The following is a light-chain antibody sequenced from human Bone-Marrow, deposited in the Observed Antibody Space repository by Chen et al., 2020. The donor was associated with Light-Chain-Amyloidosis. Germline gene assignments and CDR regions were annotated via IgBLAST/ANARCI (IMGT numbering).Light chain of an antibody. CDR1: NIGSTR. V-gene: IGLV3-21*02. CDR3: QVWDRSSDRPV. Sequence: SYLLTQPPSVSVAPGQTATIACGGNNIGSTRVHWYQQTPGQAPLLVVYDDSDRPSGIPERLSGSNSGNTATLTISRVEAGDEADYYCQVWDRSSDRPVFGGGTKLTVL. CDR2: DDS. J-gene: IGLJ3*02.